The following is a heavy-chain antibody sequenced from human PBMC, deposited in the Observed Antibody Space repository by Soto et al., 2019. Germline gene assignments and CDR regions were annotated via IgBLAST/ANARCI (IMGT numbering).Heavy chain of an antibody. CDR3: ARDVLTAVAGSVNWFDP. Sequence: QVQLVESGGGVVQSGRSLTLSCAASGFSLRTYGMHWFRRAPGKGLEWVAFIWYDGTKKFYANSVKGRSTISKDNSNNILYLQMSGLRVEDTAVYYCARDVLTAVAGSVNWFDPWGQGTLVTVSS. CDR1: GFSLRTYG. D-gene: IGHD6-19*01. V-gene: IGHV3-33*01. J-gene: IGHJ5*02. CDR2: IWYDGTKK.